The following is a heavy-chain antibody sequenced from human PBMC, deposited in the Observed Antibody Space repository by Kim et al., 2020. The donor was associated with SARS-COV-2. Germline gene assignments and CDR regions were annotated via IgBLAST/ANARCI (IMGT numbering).Heavy chain of an antibody. V-gene: IGHV1-3*01. CDR3: ARGDTMVRGTLLGWIPYYGMDV. D-gene: IGHD3-10*01. J-gene: IGHJ6*02. CDR1: GYTFTSYA. Sequence: ASVKVSCKASGYTFTSYAMHWVRQAPGQRLEWMGWINAGNGNTKYSQKFQGRVTITRDTSASTAYMELSSLRSEDTAVYYCARGDTMVRGTLLGWIPYYGMDVWGQGTTVTVSS. CDR2: INAGNGNT.